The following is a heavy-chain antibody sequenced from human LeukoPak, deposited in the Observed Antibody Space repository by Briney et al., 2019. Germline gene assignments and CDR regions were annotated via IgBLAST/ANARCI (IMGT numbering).Heavy chain of an antibody. CDR1: GGSISSYY. CDR3: ARQIAVAGEFDP. Sequence: PSETLSLTCTVSGGSISSYYWSWIRQPPGKGLEWIGYIYYSGNTNYNPSLKSRVTISVDTSKNQFSLKLSSVTAADTAVYYCARQIAVAGEFDPWGQGTLVTVSS. J-gene: IGHJ5*02. D-gene: IGHD6-19*01. CDR2: IYYSGNT. V-gene: IGHV4-59*08.